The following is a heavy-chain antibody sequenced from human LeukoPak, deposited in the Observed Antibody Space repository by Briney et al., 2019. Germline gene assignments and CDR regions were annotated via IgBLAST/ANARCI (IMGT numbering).Heavy chain of an antibody. CDR3: SRERDSNWFDP. CDR1: EFTLSRYW. Sequence: PGESLRLSCAASEFTLSRYWMHWVRQAPGKGLVWVSRVSPDGLTTKYADSVKGRFTISRDNAKNTLYLQMNSLRDEDTAMYYCSRERDSNWFDPWGQGTLVTVSS. J-gene: IGHJ5*02. CDR2: VSPDGLTT. V-gene: IGHV3-74*03.